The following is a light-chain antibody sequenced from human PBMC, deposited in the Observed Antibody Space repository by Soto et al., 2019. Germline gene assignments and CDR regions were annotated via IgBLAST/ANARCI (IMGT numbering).Light chain of an antibody. CDR1: QSVSSN. CDR2: GAS. J-gene: IGKJ2*01. Sequence: EIVMTQSPSTLSVSPGERATLSRRASQSVSSNLAWYQQKPGQAPRLLIYGASTRATGIPARFSGSGSGTEFTLTISSLQSGDFAVYYCQQYNNWPPTFGQGTKLEIK. V-gene: IGKV3-15*01. CDR3: QQYNNWPPT.